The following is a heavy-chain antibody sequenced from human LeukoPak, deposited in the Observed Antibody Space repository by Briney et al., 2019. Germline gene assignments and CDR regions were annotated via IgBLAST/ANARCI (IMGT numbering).Heavy chain of an antibody. J-gene: IGHJ4*02. CDR2: IHYSGST. V-gene: IGHV4-59*01. CDR1: GGTISSYY. Sequence: SETLSLTCTVSGGTISSYYWSWIRQPPGKGLEWIGYIHYSGSTNYNPSLKSRVTISIDTSKNEFSLKLSSVTAADTAVYYCARGTCSNGVCYRYGEGFHYWGQGTLVTVSS. CDR3: ARGTCSNGVCYRYGEGFHY. D-gene: IGHD2-8*01.